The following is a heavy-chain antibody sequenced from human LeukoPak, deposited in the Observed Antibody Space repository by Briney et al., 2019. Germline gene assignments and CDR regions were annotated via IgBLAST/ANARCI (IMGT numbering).Heavy chain of an antibody. CDR3: ARDRVVRGLAFDP. Sequence: PGGSLRLSCAASGFTFSDYYMSWIRQAPGKGLEWIGEIYHSGSTNYNPSLKSRVTISVDKSKNQFSLKLSSVTAADTAVYYCARDRVVRGLAFDPWGQGTLVTVSS. CDR2: IYHSGST. V-gene: IGHV4-34*01. J-gene: IGHJ5*02. CDR1: GFTFSDYY. D-gene: IGHD3-10*01.